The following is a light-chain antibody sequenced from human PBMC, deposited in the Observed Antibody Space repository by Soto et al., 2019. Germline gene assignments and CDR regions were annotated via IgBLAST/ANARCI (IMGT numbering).Light chain of an antibody. CDR3: QRYSGSPWT. V-gene: IGKV3-20*01. CDR2: VVS. CDR1: QTINNKY. J-gene: IGKJ1*01. Sequence: EIVLTQSPGTLSLSPGERATLSCRASQTINNKYLAWYQQEPGQAPRLLIHVVSIMATGIPHRFSGSGSGTDFTLTISRLEPENFAVYYCQRYSGSPWTFGQGTKVEIK.